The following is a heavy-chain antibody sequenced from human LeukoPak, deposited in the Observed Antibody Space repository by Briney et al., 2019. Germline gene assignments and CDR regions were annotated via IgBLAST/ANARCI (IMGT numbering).Heavy chain of an antibody. D-gene: IGHD3-10*01. CDR3: AKVGHSGSGSYGD. V-gene: IGHV3-23*01. Sequence: PGGSLRLFCAASGFTFSNFAMSWVRQAPGKGLEWVSAISGSDGRTYYADSVKGRFTISRDNSKNTLSLQMNSLRAEDTAVYYCAKVGHSGSGSYGDWGQGTLVTVSS. CDR1: GFTFSNFA. J-gene: IGHJ4*02. CDR2: ISGSDGRT.